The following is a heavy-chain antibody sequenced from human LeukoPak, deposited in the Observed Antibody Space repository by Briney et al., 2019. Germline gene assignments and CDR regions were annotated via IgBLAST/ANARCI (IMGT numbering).Heavy chain of an antibody. CDR2: MYYSGNT. V-gene: IGHV4-59*01. D-gene: IGHD6-19*01. Sequence: SETLSLTCTVSGGSISGYYWSWIRQPPGKGLEWIGYMYYSGNTNYNPSLKSRVTISLDTSKNQSSLKLSSVTAADTAVYYCARGTGSGNYYYYYGMDVWGQGTTVTVSS. J-gene: IGHJ6*02. CDR1: GGSISGYY. CDR3: ARGTGSGNYYYYYGMDV.